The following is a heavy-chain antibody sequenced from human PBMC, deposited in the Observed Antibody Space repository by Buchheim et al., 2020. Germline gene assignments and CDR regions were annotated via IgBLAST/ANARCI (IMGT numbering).Heavy chain of an antibody. Sequence: QVQLVESGGGVVQPGRSLRLSCAASGFTFSSYGMHWVRQAPGKGLEWVAVISYDGSNKYYADSVKGRFTISRDNSKNTLYLQMNSLRAEDTAVYYCAKDSGKLRFLEWFNIYGMDVWGQGTT. CDR2: ISYDGSNK. CDR3: AKDSGKLRFLEWFNIYGMDV. V-gene: IGHV3-30*18. J-gene: IGHJ6*02. D-gene: IGHD3-3*01. CDR1: GFTFSSYG.